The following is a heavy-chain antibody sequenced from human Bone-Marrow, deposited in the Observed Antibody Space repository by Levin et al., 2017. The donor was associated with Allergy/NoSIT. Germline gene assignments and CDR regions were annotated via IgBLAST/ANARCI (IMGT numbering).Heavy chain of an antibody. CDR1: GFSLSTSGVG. V-gene: IGHV2-5*01. J-gene: IGHJ4*02. Sequence: SGPTLVKPTQTLTLTCTFSGFSLSTSGVGVGWIRQPPGKALEWLALIYWTDDKRYSPSLKSRLTITKDTSKNQVVLTMTNVDPVDTATYYCAHTYVTVIVVDTLDGFDYWGQGTLVTVSS. D-gene: IGHD3-22*01. CDR3: AHTYVTVIVVDTLDGFDY. CDR2: IYWTDDK.